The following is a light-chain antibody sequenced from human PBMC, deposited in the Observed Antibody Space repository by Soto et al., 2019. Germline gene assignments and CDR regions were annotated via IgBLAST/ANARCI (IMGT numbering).Light chain of an antibody. CDR1: QSVNSNY. CDR3: QQYGRSPFN. CDR2: GAF. J-gene: IGKJ5*01. Sequence: EIGLTQSPGILSLYPGERATLSCRSNQSVNSNYLAWFQQHPGQPPRLLIFGAFSRAIGIPDRFSGSGTETDFTLSITRLEPEDFAVYYCQQYGRSPFNFGQGTRLEI. V-gene: IGKV3-20*01.